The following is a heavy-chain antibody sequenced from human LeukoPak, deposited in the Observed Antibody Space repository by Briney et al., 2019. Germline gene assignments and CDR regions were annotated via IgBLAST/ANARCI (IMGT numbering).Heavy chain of an antibody. CDR1: GFTFSSYS. D-gene: IGHD2-2*01. V-gene: IGHV3-21*01. J-gene: IGHJ4*02. CDR2: ISSSSSYI. Sequence: GGSLRLSCAASGFTFSSYSLNWVRQAPGKGLEWISSISSSSSYIYYADSVKGRFTISRDNAKNSLYLQMNSLRAEDTAVYYCARDGYDHPPDYWGQGTLVTVSS. CDR3: ARDGYDHPPDY.